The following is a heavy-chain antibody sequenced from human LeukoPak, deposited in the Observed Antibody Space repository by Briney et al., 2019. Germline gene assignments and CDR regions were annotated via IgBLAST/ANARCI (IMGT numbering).Heavy chain of an antibody. CDR2: IYSTGST. J-gene: IGHJ4*02. D-gene: IGHD1-26*01. V-gene: IGHV4-4*07. CDR1: GGSISSYY. CDR3: AREGGEWELLGYFDY. Sequence: PSETLSLTCTVSGGSISSYYWSWIRQPAGKGLEWIGRIYSTGSTNYNPSLKSRVTISVDTSKNQFSLKLSSVTAADTAVYYCAREGGEWELLGYFDYWGQGTLVTVSS.